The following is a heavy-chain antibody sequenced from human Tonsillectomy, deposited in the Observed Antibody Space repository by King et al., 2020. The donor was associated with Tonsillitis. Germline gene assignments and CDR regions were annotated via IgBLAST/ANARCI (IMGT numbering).Heavy chain of an antibody. V-gene: IGHV1-69*04. J-gene: IGHJ4*02. CDR1: GGTFSSYA. CDR2: IIPILGIA. Sequence: QLVQSGAEVKKPGSSVKVSCKASGGTFSSYAISWVRQAPGQGLEWMGRIIPILGIANYAQKFQGRVTITADKSTSTAYMELSSLRSEDTAVYYCARDLGASSSSGVDYWGKGTLVTVSS. D-gene: IGHD6-6*01. CDR3: ARDLGASSSSGVDY.